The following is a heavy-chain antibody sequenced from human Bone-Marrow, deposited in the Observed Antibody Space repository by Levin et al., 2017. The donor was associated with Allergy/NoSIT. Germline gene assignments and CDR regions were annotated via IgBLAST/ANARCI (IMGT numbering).Heavy chain of an antibody. V-gene: IGHV4-59*01. CDR3: ARDADAHFDY. CDR2: MYSSGST. Sequence: SQTLSLTCTVSGGSISGSYWTWIRQPPGKGLEWIGHMYSSGSTNYNASLKGRVTISGDTSKNQFSLNLNSVTAADTAVYYCARDADAHFDYWGQGTLVTVSS. J-gene: IGHJ4*02. CDR1: GGSISGSY.